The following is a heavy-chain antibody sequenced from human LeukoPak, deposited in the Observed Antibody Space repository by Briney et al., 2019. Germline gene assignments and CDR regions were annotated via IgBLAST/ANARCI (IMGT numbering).Heavy chain of an antibody. D-gene: IGHD2-21*01. CDR2: ISGSGTT. J-gene: IGHJ4*02. CDR1: GDSMRGFY. V-gene: IGHV4-4*07. Sequence: SETLSLTCTVSGDSMRGFYWNWIRQPAGKGLEWIGRISGSGTTNYNPSLKSRLTMSVDTSKNQFSLRLSSLTAADTAVYYCARGVAYCGGDCYDYWGQGTLVTVSS. CDR3: ARGVAYCGGDCYDY.